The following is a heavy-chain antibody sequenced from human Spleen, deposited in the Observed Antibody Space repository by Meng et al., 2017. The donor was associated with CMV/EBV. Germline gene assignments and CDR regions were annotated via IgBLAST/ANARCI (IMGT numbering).Heavy chain of an antibody. CDR2: TYYRSKWYN. Sequence: SCAISGDSVSSNSAAWNWIRQSPSRGLEWLGRTYYRSKWYNDYAVSVKSRITINPDTSKNQFSLQLNSVTPEDTAVYYCARGQPKITRIQLWYFDYWGQGTLVTVSS. CDR3: ARGQPKITRIQLWYFDY. D-gene: IGHD5-18*01. V-gene: IGHV6-1*01. CDR1: GDSVSSNSAA. J-gene: IGHJ4*02.